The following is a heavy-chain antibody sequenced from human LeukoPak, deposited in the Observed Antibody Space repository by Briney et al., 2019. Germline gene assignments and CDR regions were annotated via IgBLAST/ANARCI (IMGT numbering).Heavy chain of an antibody. J-gene: IGHJ4*01. D-gene: IGHD4-23*01. CDR2: IYPANSDT. CDR3: ARTFGYGGKAAVDY. Sequence: GESLKIFCKGSGYSFTTYWIGWVRQMPGKGLEWMGIIYPANSDTRYSTYFQGQVTISADKSITTAYLQWNSLKASNTAMYFCARTFGYGGKAAVDYSGDGTLVTAS. V-gene: IGHV5-51*01. CDR1: GYSFTTYW.